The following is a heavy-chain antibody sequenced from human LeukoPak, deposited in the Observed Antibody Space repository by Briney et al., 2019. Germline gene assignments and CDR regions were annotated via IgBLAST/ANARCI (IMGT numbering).Heavy chain of an antibody. Sequence: GGSLRLSCAASGFTFSRYDLSWVRQAPGKGLECVSTISRTVTTTYYADSVKGRFTISRDNSKNTLYLQMNSLRAEDTAVYYCAKLVVPAASLAFDIWGQGTMVTVSS. CDR3: AKLVVPAASLAFDI. J-gene: IGHJ3*02. CDR1: GFTFSRYD. V-gene: IGHV3-23*05. D-gene: IGHD2-2*01. CDR2: ISRTVTTT.